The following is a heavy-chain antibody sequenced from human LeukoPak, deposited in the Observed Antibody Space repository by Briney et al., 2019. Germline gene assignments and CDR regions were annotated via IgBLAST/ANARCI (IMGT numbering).Heavy chain of an antibody. Sequence: GGSLRLSCAASGFTFSNSAMHWVRQAPGKGLEWVAVISNDGGEKYYADSVKGRFTISRDNSKNTLYLQMNSLRTEDTAVYYCGREGVVVRPFDYWGQGTLVTVSS. D-gene: IGHD2-2*01. CDR1: GFTFSNSA. V-gene: IGHV3-30*04. J-gene: IGHJ4*02. CDR3: GREGVVVRPFDY. CDR2: ISNDGGEK.